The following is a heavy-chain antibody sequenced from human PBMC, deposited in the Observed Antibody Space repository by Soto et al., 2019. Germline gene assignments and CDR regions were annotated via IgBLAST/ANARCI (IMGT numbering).Heavy chain of an antibody. D-gene: IGHD1-26*01. Sequence: QVHLQESGPGLVKPSETLSLTCAISGGSTSSSDWWTWVRQPPGEGLEWICEIHRDGVTNYNSSLKSRLTISLDHSRNQFSLSLTSVTAADAAVYFCAGRPEIHPRWGQGILVPVSS. CDR3: AGRPEIHPR. CDR1: GGSTSSSDW. CDR2: IHRDGVT. J-gene: IGHJ4*02. V-gene: IGHV4-4*02.